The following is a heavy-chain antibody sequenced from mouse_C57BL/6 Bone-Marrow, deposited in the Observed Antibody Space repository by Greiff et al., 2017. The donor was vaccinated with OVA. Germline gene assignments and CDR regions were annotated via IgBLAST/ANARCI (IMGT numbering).Heavy chain of an antibody. CDR2: INPGSGGT. CDR1: GYAFTNYL. V-gene: IGHV1-54*01. J-gene: IGHJ2*01. CDR3: ARRAYYYGSSYDY. D-gene: IGHD1-1*01. Sequence: QVQLQQSGAELVRPGTSVTVSCKASGYAFTNYLIEWVKQRPGQGLEWIGVINPGSGGTNYNEKFKGKATLTADKSSSTAYMQLSSLTSEDSAVYFCARRAYYYGSSYDYWGQGTTLTVSS.